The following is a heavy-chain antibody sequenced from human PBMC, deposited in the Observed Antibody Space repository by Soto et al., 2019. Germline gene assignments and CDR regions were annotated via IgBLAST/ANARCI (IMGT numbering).Heavy chain of an antibody. V-gene: IGHV4-59*13. D-gene: IGHD3-22*01. CDR3: ARYYYDPRGYYYAY. CDR2: IYYNGTT. J-gene: IGHJ4*02. Sequence: SETLSLTCTVSGGSISSYYWSWIRQPPGKGLEWIGYIYYNGTTNYNPSLKSRVTMSVGTSKNQFSLKLSSVTAAATAVYYCARYYYDPRGYYYAYWGQGSLVPVSS. CDR1: GGSISSYY.